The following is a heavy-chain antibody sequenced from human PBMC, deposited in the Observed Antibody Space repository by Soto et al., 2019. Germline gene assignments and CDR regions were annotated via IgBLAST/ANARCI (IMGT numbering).Heavy chain of an antibody. D-gene: IGHD6-13*01. Sequence: QVQLVESGGGVVQPGRSLRLSCAASGFTFSSYAMHWVRQAPGKGLEWVAVISYDGSNKYYADSVKGRFTISRDNSKNTLYLLMNSLRAEDTAVYYCARDGGSWPTYFDYWGQGTLVTVSS. CDR2: ISYDGSNK. J-gene: IGHJ4*02. CDR1: GFTFSSYA. V-gene: IGHV3-30-3*01. CDR3: ARDGGSWPTYFDY.